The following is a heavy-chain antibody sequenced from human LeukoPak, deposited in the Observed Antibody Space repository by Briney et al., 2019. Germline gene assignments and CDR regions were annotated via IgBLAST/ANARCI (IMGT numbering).Heavy chain of an antibody. V-gene: IGHV3-48*01. CDR2: ISSSSSTI. CDR1: GFTFSSYS. J-gene: IGHJ4*02. CDR3: VKDLREYSSSSDYFDY. Sequence: GGSLRLSCAASGFTFSSYSMNWVRQAPGKGLEWVSYISSSSSTIYYADSVKGRFTISRDNSKNTLYLQMYSLRAEDTAVYYCVKDLREYSSSSDYFDYWGQGTLVTVSS. D-gene: IGHD6-6*01.